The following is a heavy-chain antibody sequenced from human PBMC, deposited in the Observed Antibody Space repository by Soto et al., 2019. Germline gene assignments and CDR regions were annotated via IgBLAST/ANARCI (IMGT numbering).Heavy chain of an antibody. V-gene: IGHV1-69*13. CDR3: ARGRVGAAYGGNSWKGAAFDI. CDR2: IIPIFGTA. D-gene: IGHD4-17*01. CDR1: GGTFSSYA. Sequence: SVKVSCKASGGTFSSYAISWVRQAPGQGLELMGGIIPIFGTANYAQKFQGRVTITADESTSTAYMELSSLRSEDTAVYYCARGRVGAAYGGNSWKGAAFDIWGQGTMVTV. J-gene: IGHJ3*02.